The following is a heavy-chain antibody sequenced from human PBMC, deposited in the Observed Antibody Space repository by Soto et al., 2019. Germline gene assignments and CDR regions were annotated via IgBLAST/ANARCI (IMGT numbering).Heavy chain of an antibody. CDR2: ISYDGSNK. V-gene: IGHV3-30-3*01. CDR1: GFTFSSYA. J-gene: IGHJ4*02. Sequence: QVQLVESGGGVVQPGRSLRLSCAASGFTFSSYAMHWVRQAPGKGLEWVAVISYDGSNKYYADSVKGRFTISRDNSKNTLYLQMNSLRAEDTAVYYCARDPAPDYYGSGSYGAPVDFDYGGQGTLVTVSS. D-gene: IGHD3-10*01. CDR3: ARDPAPDYYGSGSYGAPVDFDY.